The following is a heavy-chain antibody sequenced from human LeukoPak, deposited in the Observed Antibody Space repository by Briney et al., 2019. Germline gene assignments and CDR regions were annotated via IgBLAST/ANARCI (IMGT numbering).Heavy chain of an antibody. J-gene: IGHJ3*02. Sequence: SETLSLTCAVYGGSFSGYYWSWIRQPPGKGLEWIGEINHSGSTNYNPSLKRRVTISVDTSKNQFPLKLSSVTAADTAVYYCARTLITMVRGVIFHDAFDIWGQGTMVTVSS. CDR2: INHSGST. CDR1: GGSFSGYY. CDR3: ARTLITMVRGVIFHDAFDI. D-gene: IGHD3-10*01. V-gene: IGHV4-34*01.